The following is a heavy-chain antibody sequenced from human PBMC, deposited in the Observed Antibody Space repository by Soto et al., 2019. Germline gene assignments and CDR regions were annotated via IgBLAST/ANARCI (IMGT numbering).Heavy chain of an antibody. J-gene: IGHJ4*02. CDR1: GFTLSSYA. D-gene: IGHD6-19*01. V-gene: IGHV3-30-3*01. Sequence: QVQLVESGGGVVQPGRSLRLSCAASGFTLSSYAMHWVRQAPGKGRECVAVISYDGSKKYYADYVKGRFTISRDNSQSTLYLQMSTLRAEDTAVYYCARDPYSSGWLDYWGQGTLVTVSS. CDR3: ARDPYSSGWLDY. CDR2: ISYDGSKK.